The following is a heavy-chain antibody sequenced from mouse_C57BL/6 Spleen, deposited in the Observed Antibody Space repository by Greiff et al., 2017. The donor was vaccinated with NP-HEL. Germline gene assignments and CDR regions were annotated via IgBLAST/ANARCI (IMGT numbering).Heavy chain of an antibody. CDR1: GYTFTSYW. CDR3: ARERGYDYDGFAY. J-gene: IGHJ3*01. Sequence: QVQLQQPGAELVRPGSSVKLSCKASGYTFTSYWMHWVKQRPIQGLEWIGNIDPSDSGTHYNQKFKDKATLTVDKSSSTAYMQLSSLTSEDSAVYYCARERGYDYDGFAYWGQGTLVTVSA. D-gene: IGHD2-4*01. V-gene: IGHV1-52*01. CDR2: IDPSDSGT.